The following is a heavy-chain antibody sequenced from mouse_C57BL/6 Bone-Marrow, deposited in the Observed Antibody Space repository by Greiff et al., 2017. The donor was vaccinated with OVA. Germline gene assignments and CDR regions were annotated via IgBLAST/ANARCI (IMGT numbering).Heavy chain of an antibody. D-gene: IGHD1-1*01. Sequence: QVQLQQPGAELVMPGASVKLSCKASGYTFTSYWMHWVKQRPGQGLEWIGEIDPSDSYTNYNQKFKGKSTLTVDKSSSTAYMQLSSLTSEDSAVYYCARSDYYVSSFWCQGTLVTVSA. J-gene: IGHJ3*01. CDR1: GYTFTSYW. V-gene: IGHV1-69*01. CDR2: IDPSDSYT. CDR3: ARSDYYVSSF.